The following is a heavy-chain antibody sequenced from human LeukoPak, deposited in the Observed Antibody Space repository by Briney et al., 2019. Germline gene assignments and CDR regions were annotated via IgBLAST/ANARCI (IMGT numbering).Heavy chain of an antibody. CDR2: ISSSGSTI. CDR1: GFTFSSYE. V-gene: IGHV3-48*03. CDR3: ARDGFIAVAGTGRGDFDY. J-gene: IGHJ4*02. D-gene: IGHD6-19*01. Sequence: GGSLRLSCAASGFTFSSYEMNWVRQAPGKELEWVSYISSSGSTIYYADSVKGRFTISRDNAKNSLYLQMNSLRAEDTAVYYCARDGFIAVAGTGRGDFDYWGQGTLVTVSS.